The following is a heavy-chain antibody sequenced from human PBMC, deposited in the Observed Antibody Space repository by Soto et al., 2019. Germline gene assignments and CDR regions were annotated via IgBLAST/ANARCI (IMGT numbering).Heavy chain of an antibody. CDR1: GFTFSSHA. J-gene: IGHJ6*02. Sequence: EVQLLESGGGLVQPGGSLRLSCAPSGFTFSSHAMSWVRQAPGKGLEWVSGISDSGGDTYYADSVKGRFTISRNSSKNTLYLQINSLRDKDTAVYYCVRDWTSEKCPCMDVWGQGTTVTVPS. CDR3: VRDWTSEKCPCMDV. V-gene: IGHV3-23*01. CDR2: ISDSGGDT. D-gene: IGHD3-3*01.